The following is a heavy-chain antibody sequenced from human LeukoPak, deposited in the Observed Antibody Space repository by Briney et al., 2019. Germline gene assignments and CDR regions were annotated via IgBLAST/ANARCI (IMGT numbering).Heavy chain of an antibody. CDR2: INHSGST. J-gene: IGHJ4*02. D-gene: IGHD3-3*01. Sequence: SETLSLTCAVYGGSFSGYYWSWIRQPPGKGLEWIGEINHSGSTNYNPSLKSRVTISVDTSKNQFSLKLSSVTAADTAVYYCATSPSHYDFWSGSSSHFDYWGQGTLVTVSS. CDR3: ATSPSHYDFWSGSSSHFDY. CDR1: GGSFSGYY. V-gene: IGHV4-34*01.